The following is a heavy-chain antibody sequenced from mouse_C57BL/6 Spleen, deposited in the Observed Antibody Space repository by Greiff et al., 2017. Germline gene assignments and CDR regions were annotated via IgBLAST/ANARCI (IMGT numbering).Heavy chain of an antibody. CDR1: GFNIKDSY. CDR3: TTLLRAMDY. Sequence: EVQLQQSGAALVRPGASVKLSCTASGFNIKDSYMHWVKQRPEQGLEWIGRIDPEDGDTEYAPKFQGKATMSTDPSSNTPDLQLSSLTSEDTAVYYCTTLLRAMDYWGQGTSVTVSS. V-gene: IGHV14-1*01. D-gene: IGHD3-2*02. CDR2: IDPEDGDT. J-gene: IGHJ4*01.